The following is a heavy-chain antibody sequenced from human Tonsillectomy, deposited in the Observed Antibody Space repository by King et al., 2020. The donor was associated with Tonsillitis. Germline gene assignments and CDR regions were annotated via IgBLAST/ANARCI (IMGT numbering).Heavy chain of an antibody. CDR1: GFSFSNYA. CDR2: IYSGGTST. J-gene: IGHJ4*02. D-gene: IGHD3-22*01. CDR3: AKDLDDTSGYYFDY. V-gene: IGHV3-23*03. Sequence: VQLVESGGGLVQPGGSQRLSCAASGFSFSNYAMSWVRQAPGKGLEWVSLIYSGGTSTSYADSVKGRFTISRDNSKNTLHLQMESLRAEDTAVYYCAKDLDDTSGYYFDYWGQGTLVTVSS.